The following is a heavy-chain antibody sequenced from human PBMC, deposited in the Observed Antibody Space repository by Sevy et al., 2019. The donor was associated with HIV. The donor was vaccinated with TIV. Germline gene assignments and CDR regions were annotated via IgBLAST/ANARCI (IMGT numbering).Heavy chain of an antibody. CDR1: GGSISSYY. Sequence: SETLSLTCTVSGGSISSYYWSWIRQPAGKGLEWIGRIYTSGSTNYNPSLKSRVTMSVDTSKNQFSLKLSPVTAADTAVYYCARDLLVRDYGDYRGNYYYYDYMDVWGKGTTVTVSS. D-gene: IGHD4-17*01. V-gene: IGHV4-4*07. CDR3: ARDLLVRDYGDYRGNYYYYDYMDV. J-gene: IGHJ6*03. CDR2: IYTSGST.